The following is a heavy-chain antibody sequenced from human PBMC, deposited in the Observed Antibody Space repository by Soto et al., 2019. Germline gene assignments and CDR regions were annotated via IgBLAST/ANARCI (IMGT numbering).Heavy chain of an antibody. Sequence: KPSETLSLTCAVYGGSFSGYYWSWIRQPPGKGLEWIGEINHSGSTNYNPSLKSRVTISVDTSKNQFPLKLSSVTAADTAVYYCARGHSSGYYPYYYYGTDVWGQGTTVTAP. J-gene: IGHJ6*02. CDR2: INHSGST. D-gene: IGHD3-22*01. CDR1: GGSFSGYY. V-gene: IGHV4-34*01. CDR3: ARGHSSGYYPYYYYGTDV.